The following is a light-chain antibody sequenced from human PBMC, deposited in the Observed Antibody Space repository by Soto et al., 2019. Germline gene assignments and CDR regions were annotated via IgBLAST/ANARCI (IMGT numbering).Light chain of an antibody. Sequence: QSALTQPASVSGSPGQSITISCTRTSSDIGSYVSWYQQDPGKAPKLMIYEGSKRPSGVSNRFSGSKSGNTASLTISGLQAEDEADYYCCSYVGSSTWVFGGGTKLTVL. V-gene: IGLV2-23*01. CDR2: EGS. J-gene: IGLJ3*02. CDR1: SSDIGSY. CDR3: CSYVGSSTWV.